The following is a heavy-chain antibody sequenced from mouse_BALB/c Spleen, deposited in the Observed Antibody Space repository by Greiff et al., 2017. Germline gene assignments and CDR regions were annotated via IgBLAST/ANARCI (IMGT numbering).Heavy chain of an antibody. J-gene: IGHJ4*01. CDR1: GYTFTEYI. V-gene: IGHV1-62-2*01. CDR2: FYPGSGSI. D-gene: IGHD2-4*01. Sequence: LQESGAELVKPGASVKLSCKASGYTFTEYIIHWVKQRSGQGLEWIGWFYPGSGSIKYNEKFKDKATLTADKSSSTVYVELSRLTSEDSAVYFCARHGGGLRHGYAMDYWGQGTSVTVSS. CDR3: ARHGGGLRHGYAMDY.